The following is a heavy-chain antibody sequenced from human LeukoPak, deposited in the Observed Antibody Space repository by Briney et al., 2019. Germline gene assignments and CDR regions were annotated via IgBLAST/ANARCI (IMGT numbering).Heavy chain of an antibody. J-gene: IGHJ4*02. CDR2: ISGSGGSI. Sequence: GGSLRLSCAAFGFTFSSYAMGWVRKAPGKGLEWVSAISGSGGSIYYADSVKGRFTISRDNSKNTLYLQMNSLRAEDTAVYYCAKKLGGNYPFDYWGQGTLVTVSP. V-gene: IGHV3-23*01. CDR1: GFTFSSYA. D-gene: IGHD1-26*01. CDR3: AKKLGGNYPFDY.